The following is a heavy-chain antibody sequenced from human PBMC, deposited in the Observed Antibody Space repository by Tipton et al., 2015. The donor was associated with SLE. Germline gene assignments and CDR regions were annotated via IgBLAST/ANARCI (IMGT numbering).Heavy chain of an antibody. CDR2: IYDSKST. CDR1: GGSITTVGYY. CDR3: ARDLRSTSDFFDY. Sequence: LRLSCTVSGGSITTVGYYWSWNRQHPGKGLEWIGYIYDSKSTDYNPSLKSRVTISVDTSKNQFSLRLSSVTAADTAVYYCARDLRSTSDFFDYWGQGTLVTVSS. D-gene: IGHD2-2*01. J-gene: IGHJ4*02. V-gene: IGHV4-31*02.